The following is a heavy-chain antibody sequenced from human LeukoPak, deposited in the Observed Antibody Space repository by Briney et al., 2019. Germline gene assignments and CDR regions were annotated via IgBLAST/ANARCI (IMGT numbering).Heavy chain of an antibody. D-gene: IGHD6-13*01. J-gene: IGHJ4*02. V-gene: IGHV4-39*01. CDR1: GGSISSSSYY. Sequence: SETLSLICTVSGGSISSSSYYWGWIRQPPGKGLEWIGSIYYSGSTYYNPSLKSRVTISVDTSKNQFTLKLSSVTAADTAVYYCAGRASSSWYYFDYWGQGTLVTVSS. CDR2: IYYSGST. CDR3: AGRASSSWYYFDY.